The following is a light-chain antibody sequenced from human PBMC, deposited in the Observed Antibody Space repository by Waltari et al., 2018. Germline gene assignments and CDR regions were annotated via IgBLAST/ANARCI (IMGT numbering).Light chain of an antibody. Sequence: DLQMTQSPSSLSASVGDRVTISCRASKSIRSYLSWYQQKPGLAPKLVIYAASTLQSGVPSRFSGRGSGTDFTLTISSLQPEDFATYYCQQADRLPLTFGGGTKVEIK. CDR2: AAS. CDR3: QQADRLPLT. J-gene: IGKJ4*01. CDR1: KSIRSY. V-gene: IGKV1-39*01.